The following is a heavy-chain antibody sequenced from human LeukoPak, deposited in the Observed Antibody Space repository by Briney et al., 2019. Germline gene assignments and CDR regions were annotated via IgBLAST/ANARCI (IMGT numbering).Heavy chain of an antibody. D-gene: IGHD3-10*01. Sequence: ASVKVSCKASGYTFTNSYIHWVRQAPGQVLEWMGLINPDGGNTNYAQNFQGRVTLTRDTSTSTVYMELSSLRSGDTAVYYCARSRMVRGVIISAQYNWFDPWGQGTLVTVSS. CDR3: ARSRMVRGVIISAQYNWFDP. V-gene: IGHV1-46*01. CDR1: GYTFTNSY. CDR2: INPDGGNT. J-gene: IGHJ5*02.